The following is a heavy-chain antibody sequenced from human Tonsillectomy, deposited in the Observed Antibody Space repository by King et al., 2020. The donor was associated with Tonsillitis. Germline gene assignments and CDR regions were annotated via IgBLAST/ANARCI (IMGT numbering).Heavy chain of an antibody. V-gene: IGHV3-9*01. CDR1: GFTFDDYA. J-gene: IGHJ4*02. CDR3: TKGAGLAAAVNYFDS. D-gene: IGHD6-13*01. Sequence: VKLVESGGGLEQPGRSLRLSCAASGFTFDDYAMHWVRHAPGKGLEWVSSISWNSGNIAYADSVKGRFTISRDNAKNSLSLEMNSLRVDDTALYYCTKGAGLAAAVNYFDSWGQGTLVTVSS. CDR2: ISWNSGNI.